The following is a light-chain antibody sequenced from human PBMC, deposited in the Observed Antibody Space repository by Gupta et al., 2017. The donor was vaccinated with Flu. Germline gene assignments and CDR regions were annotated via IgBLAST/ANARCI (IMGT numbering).Light chain of an antibody. V-gene: IGLV2-11*01. CDR3: CSYAGSYTFV. CDR2: DVS. CDR1: GRDVGGYNY. Sequence: QSALTQPRSVSGSPGQSVTISCTGTGRDVGGYNYVSWYRQHPGEAPKLILSDVSKRPAGVPDRFSGSKSGNTASLTISGLQVDEEADYYCCSYAGSYTFVFGGGTQLTVL. J-gene: IGLJ2*01.